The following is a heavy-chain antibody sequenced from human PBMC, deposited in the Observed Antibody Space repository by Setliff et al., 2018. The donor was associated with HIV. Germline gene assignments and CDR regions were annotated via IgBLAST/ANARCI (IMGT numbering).Heavy chain of an antibody. Sequence: VGSLRLSCAASGFIFNNYALTWVRQAPGKGLEWVSSISGSGSSKFSADSVKGRFTISRDSSRNTLYLQMNSLTVEDTAVYYCATAPQRCSGALCSPLSLNYWG. CDR2: ISGSGSSK. V-gene: IGHV3-23*01. CDR1: GFIFNNYA. CDR3: ATAPQRCSGALCSPLSLNY. D-gene: IGHD2-15*01. J-gene: IGHJ4*01.